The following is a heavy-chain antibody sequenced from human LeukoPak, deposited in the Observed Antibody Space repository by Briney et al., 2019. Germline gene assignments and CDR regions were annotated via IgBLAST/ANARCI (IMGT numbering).Heavy chain of an antibody. Sequence: PSETLSLTCTVSGGSISSYYWSWIRQPAGKGLEWIGRIYTSGSTNYNPSLKSRVTISVDTSKNQFSLKLSSVTAADTAVYYCARLPIVVVTAIFADDAFDIWGQGTMVTVSS. CDR2: IYTSGST. D-gene: IGHD2-21*02. CDR1: GGSISSYY. CDR3: ARLPIVVVTAIFADDAFDI. V-gene: IGHV4-4*07. J-gene: IGHJ3*02.